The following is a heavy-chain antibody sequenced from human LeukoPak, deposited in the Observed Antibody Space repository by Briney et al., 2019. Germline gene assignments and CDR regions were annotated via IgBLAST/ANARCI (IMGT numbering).Heavy chain of an antibody. V-gene: IGHV4-59*01. D-gene: IGHD1-26*01. CDR3: ARDSGSYYPPDAFDI. CDR2: IYYSGST. CDR1: GGSISSYY. Sequence: SETLSLTCTVPGGSISSYYWSWIRQPPGKGLEWIGYIYYSGSTNYNPSLKSRVTISVDTSKNQFSLKLSSVTAADTAVYYCARDSGSYYPPDAFDIWGQGTMVTVSS. J-gene: IGHJ3*02.